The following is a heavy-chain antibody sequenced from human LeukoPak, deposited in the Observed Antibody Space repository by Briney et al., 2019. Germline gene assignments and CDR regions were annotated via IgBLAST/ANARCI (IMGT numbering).Heavy chain of an antibody. CDR2: ISSSSSYI. D-gene: IGHD4-11*01. V-gene: IGHV3-21*01. CDR3: ARELDTTASTFDY. Sequence: GGSLRLSCAASGFTFSSYSMNWVRQAPGKGLEWVSSISSSSSYIYYADSVKGRFTISRDNAKNSLYLQMNSLRAEDTAVYYCARELDTTASTFDYWGQGTLVTVSS. CDR1: GFTFSSYS. J-gene: IGHJ4*02.